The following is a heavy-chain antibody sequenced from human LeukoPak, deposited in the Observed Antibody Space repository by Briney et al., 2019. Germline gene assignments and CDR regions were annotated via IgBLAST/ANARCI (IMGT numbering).Heavy chain of an antibody. J-gene: IGHJ3*02. CDR1: GFTFRTYG. CDR3: AKARGTRDGPFDI. D-gene: IGHD3-16*01. V-gene: IGHV3-30*18. CDR2: ISYDGSQK. Sequence: GGSLRLSCVGSGFTFRTYGMHWVRQAPGKGLEWVAVISYDGSQKNFVDSVKGRLTISRDNSKNTVYLQMNSLRSEDTAVYFCAKARGTRDGPFDIWGQGTMVTVSS.